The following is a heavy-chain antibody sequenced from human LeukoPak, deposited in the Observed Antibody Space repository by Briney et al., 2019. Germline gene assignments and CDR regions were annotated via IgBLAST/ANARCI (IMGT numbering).Heavy chain of an antibody. D-gene: IGHD4-23*01. Sequence: GRSLRLSCAASGFTFSSYGMHWVRQAPGKGLEWVAVIWFDGSNKYYADSVKGRFTISRDNSKNTLYLQMDSLRAEDTAVYYCAKGYGGNLFSVEYFQHWGQGTLVTVSS. CDR3: AKGYGGNLFSVEYFQH. J-gene: IGHJ1*01. CDR2: IWFDGSNK. CDR1: GFTFSSYG. V-gene: IGHV3-33*06.